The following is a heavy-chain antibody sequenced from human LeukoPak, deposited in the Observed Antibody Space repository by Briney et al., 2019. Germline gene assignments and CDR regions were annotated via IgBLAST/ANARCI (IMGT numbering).Heavy chain of an antibody. D-gene: IGHD1-26*01. CDR3: ARVYGVGATTYYYYMDV. V-gene: IGHV3-53*01. CDR2: IYSGGST. Sequence: GGSLRLSCAASGFTVSSNYMSWVRQAPGKGLEWVSVIYSGGSTYYADSVKGRFTISRDNSKNTLYLQMNSLRAEDTAVYYCARVYGVGATTYYYYMDVWGKGTTVTISS. CDR1: GFTVSSNY. J-gene: IGHJ6*03.